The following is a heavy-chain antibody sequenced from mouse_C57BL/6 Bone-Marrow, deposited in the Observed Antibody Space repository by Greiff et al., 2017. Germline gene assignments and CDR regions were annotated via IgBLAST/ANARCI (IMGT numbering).Heavy chain of an antibody. CDR3: ASSIYGNYEG. J-gene: IGHJ2*01. V-gene: IGHV1-80*01. D-gene: IGHD2-1*01. CDR1: GYAFSSYW. Sequence: VHVKQSGAALVKPGASVKISCKASGYAFSSYWMNWVKQRPGKGLEWIGQIYPGDGDTNYNGKFKGKATLTADKSSSTAYMQLSSLTSEDSAVYFCASSIYGNYEGWGQGTTLTVSS. CDR2: IYPGDGDT.